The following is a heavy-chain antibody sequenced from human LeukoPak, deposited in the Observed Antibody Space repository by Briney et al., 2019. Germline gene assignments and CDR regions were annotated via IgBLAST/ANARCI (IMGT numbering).Heavy chain of an antibody. CDR3: AKRGVVIRVILVGFHKQAYYFES. D-gene: IGHD3-22*01. Sequence: GGSPRLSCAVSGITLSNYGMSWVRQAPGKGLEWVAGISDSGGTTNYAVSVKGRFTVSRDNPKNTLYLQMNSLRAEDTAVYFCAKRGVVIRVILVGFHKQAYYFESWGQGVLVTVSS. CDR1: GITLSNYG. CDR2: ISDSGGTT. J-gene: IGHJ4*02. V-gene: IGHV3-23*01.